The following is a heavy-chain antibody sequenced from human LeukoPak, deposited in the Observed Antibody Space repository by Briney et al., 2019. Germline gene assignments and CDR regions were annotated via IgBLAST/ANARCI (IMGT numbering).Heavy chain of an antibody. CDR2: INHSGST. V-gene: IGHV4-38-2*02. Sequence: SETLSLTCTVSGYSISSGYYWGWIRQPPGKGLEWIGEINHSGSTNYNPSLKSRVTISVDTSKNQLSLKLSSVTAADTAVYYCARNNWFDPWGQGTLVTVSA. J-gene: IGHJ5*02. CDR3: ARNNWFDP. CDR1: GYSISSGYY.